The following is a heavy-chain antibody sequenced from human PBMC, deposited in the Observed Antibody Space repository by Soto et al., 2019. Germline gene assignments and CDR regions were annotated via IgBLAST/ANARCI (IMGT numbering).Heavy chain of an antibody. D-gene: IGHD3-22*01. CDR2: ISSDGSRQ. V-gene: IGHV3-30*14. Sequence: QVQLVESGGGVVQPGRSLRLSCTASGFTLSNYAMHWVRQAPVKGLEWLAVISSDGSRQSYADSMEGRFTISRDASKNTLYLQMNSLRLEATAVSLCGSEQTSGFYRTADYWGQGTLVTVSS. CDR1: GFTLSNYA. J-gene: IGHJ4*02. CDR3: GSEQTSGFYRTADY.